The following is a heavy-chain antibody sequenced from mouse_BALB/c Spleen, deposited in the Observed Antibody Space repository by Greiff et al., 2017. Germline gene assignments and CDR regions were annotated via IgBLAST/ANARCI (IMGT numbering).Heavy chain of an antibody. V-gene: IGHV5-4*02. CDR1: GFTFSDYY. CDR3: ARGLYDGYSSWFAY. D-gene: IGHD2-3*01. Sequence: DVKVEESGGGLVKPGGSLKLSCAASGFTFSDYYMYWVRQTPEKRLEWVATIRDGGSYTYYPDSVTGRFTISRDNAKNNLYLQMSSLKSEDTAMYYCARGLYDGYSSWFAYWGQGTLVTVSA. J-gene: IGHJ3*01. CDR2: IRDGGSYT.